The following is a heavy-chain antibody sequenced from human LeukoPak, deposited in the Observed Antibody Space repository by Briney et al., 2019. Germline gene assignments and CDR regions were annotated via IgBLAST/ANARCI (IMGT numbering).Heavy chain of an antibody. Sequence: PSETLSLTCTVSGGSISSSSYYWGWIRQPPGKGLEWIGSIYYSGSTYYNPSLKSRVTISVDTSKNQFSLNLSSVTAADTAVYYCARTTPDSSGFNYWGQGTLVTVSS. CDR2: IYYSGST. J-gene: IGHJ4*02. D-gene: IGHD3-22*01. CDR3: ARTTPDSSGFNY. CDR1: GGSISSSSYY. V-gene: IGHV4-39*07.